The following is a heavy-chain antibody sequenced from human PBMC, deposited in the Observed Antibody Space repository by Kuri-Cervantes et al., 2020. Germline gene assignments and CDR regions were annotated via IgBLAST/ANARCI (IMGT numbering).Heavy chain of an antibody. CDR1: GFTFSSYS. J-gene: IGHJ3*02. CDR2: ISSSSSTI. Sequence: GGSLRLSCAASGFTFSSYSMNWVRQAPGKGLEWVSYISSSSSTIYYAASVKGRFTISRDNAKKSLYLQVNSLRAEDTAVYYCARDRSPGPNAFDIWGQGTMVTVSS. V-gene: IGHV3-48*04. CDR3: ARDRSPGPNAFDI.